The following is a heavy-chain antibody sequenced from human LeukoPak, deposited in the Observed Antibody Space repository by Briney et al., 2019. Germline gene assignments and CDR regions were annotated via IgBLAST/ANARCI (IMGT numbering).Heavy chain of an antibody. CDR1: GGSISSYY. D-gene: IGHD6-19*01. CDR2: INHSGST. J-gene: IGHJ2*01. Sequence: SETLSLTCTVSGGSISSYYWSWIRQPPGKGLEWIGEINHSGSTNYNPSLKSRVTISVDTSKNQFSLKLSSVTAADTAVYYCARFSSGWYPAWYFDLWGRGTLVTVSS. V-gene: IGHV4-34*01. CDR3: ARFSSGWYPAWYFDL.